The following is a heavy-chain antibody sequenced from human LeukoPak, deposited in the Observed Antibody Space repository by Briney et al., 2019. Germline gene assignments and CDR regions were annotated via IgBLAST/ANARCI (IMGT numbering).Heavy chain of an antibody. J-gene: IGHJ3*02. Sequence: GGSLRLSCAASGFTFSSYEMNWVRQAPGKGLEWVSYISSSGSTIYYADSVKGRYTISRDNAKNSLYLQMNSLRAEDTAVYYCARDGGIMTPDAFDIWGQGTMVTVSS. CDR3: ARDGGIMTPDAFDI. V-gene: IGHV3-48*03. CDR2: ISSSGSTI. CDR1: GFTFSSYE. D-gene: IGHD3-16*01.